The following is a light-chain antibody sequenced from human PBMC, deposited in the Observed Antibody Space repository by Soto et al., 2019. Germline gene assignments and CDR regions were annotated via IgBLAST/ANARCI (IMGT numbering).Light chain of an antibody. CDR3: QQLYTLPFT. CDR1: QVINNY. J-gene: IGKJ5*01. V-gene: IGKV1-9*01. Sequence: DIQLTQSPSSLSASVGDRVTITCRASQVINNYLAWYQQKPGKAPKLLIYAAVTLQSGVPSRFSGSGSGTEFTLTISGLLPEDFAAYHCQQLYTLPFTFGQGTRLEIK. CDR2: AAV.